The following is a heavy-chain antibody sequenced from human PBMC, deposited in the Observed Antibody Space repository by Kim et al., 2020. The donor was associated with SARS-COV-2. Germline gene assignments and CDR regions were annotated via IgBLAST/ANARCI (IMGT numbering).Heavy chain of an antibody. V-gene: IGHV4-4*02. CDR3: ARGSDYDILTGYYYGMDV. CDR2: IYHSGST. D-gene: IGHD3-9*01. Sequence: SETLSLTCAVSGGSISSSNWWSWVRQPTGKGLEWIGEIYHSGSTNYNPSLKSRVTISVDKSKNQFSLKLSSVTAADTAVYYCARGSDYDILTGYYYGMDVWGQGTTVTVSS. CDR1: GGSISSSNW. J-gene: IGHJ6*02.